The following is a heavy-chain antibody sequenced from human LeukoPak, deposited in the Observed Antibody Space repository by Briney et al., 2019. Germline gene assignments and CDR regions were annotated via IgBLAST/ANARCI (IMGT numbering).Heavy chain of an antibody. V-gene: IGHV3-66*01. J-gene: IGHJ3*02. Sequence: GGSLRLSCAASGFTVSSNYMSWVRQAPGKGLEWVSVIYSGGSTYYADSVKGRFTISRDNSKNTLYLQMNSLRAEDTAVYYCARSCPYCGSGAFDIWGQGTMVTVSS. CDR2: IYSGGST. D-gene: IGHD2-21*01. CDR3: ARSCPYCGSGAFDI. CDR1: GFTVSSNY.